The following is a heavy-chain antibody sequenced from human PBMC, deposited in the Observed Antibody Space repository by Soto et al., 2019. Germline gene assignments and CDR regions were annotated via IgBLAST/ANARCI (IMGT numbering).Heavy chain of an antibody. CDR3: ARDTLSYSGYDFGAFDY. CDR2: IWHDGSNK. J-gene: IGHJ4*02. V-gene: IGHV3-33*01. D-gene: IGHD5-12*01. CDR1: GFSFSSYG. Sequence: WGSLRLSCAASGFSFSSYGMHWVRQAPGKGLEWVAVIWHDGSNKYHADSVKGRFTISRDNSQNTLYLQMNSLRVEDTAVYYCARDTLSYSGYDFGAFDYWGQGTLVTVSS.